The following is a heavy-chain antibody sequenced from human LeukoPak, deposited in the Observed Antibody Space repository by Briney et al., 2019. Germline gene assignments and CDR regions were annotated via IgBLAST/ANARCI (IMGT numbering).Heavy chain of an antibody. Sequence: SETLSLTCTVSGGSISSSSYYWGWIRQPPGKGLERIGSIYYSGSTYYNPSLKSRVTISVDTSKNQFSLKLSSVTAADTAAYYCARSGWYYFDYWGQGTLVTVSS. CDR1: GGSISSSSYY. CDR3: ARSGWYYFDY. CDR2: IYYSGST. D-gene: IGHD6-19*01. J-gene: IGHJ4*02. V-gene: IGHV4-39*01.